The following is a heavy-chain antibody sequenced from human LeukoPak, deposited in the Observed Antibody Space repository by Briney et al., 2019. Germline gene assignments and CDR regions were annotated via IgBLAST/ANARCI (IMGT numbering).Heavy chain of an antibody. CDR2: ISGSSGIT. CDR1: GFTFSSYA. J-gene: IGHJ4*02. CDR3: AKDNTPHPYYFEC. V-gene: IGHV3-23*01. D-gene: IGHD2/OR15-2a*01. Sequence: GGSLRLSCAASGFTFSSYAMAWVRQAPGKGLEWVSGISGSSGITYYGDSVKGRFTISRDTSKNTLFLHMNSLRAEDTAVYYCAKDNTPHPYYFECWGQGTLVTVSS.